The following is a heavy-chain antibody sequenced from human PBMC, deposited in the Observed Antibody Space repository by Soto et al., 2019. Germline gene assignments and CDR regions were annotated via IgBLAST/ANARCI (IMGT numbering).Heavy chain of an antibody. V-gene: IGHV4-4*02. CDR3: ASRPYSSSCYVTYYFDY. D-gene: IGHD6-13*01. J-gene: IGHJ4*02. Sequence: EILSITCAASGGCMRSNNWWNWVRQPPGKGLEWIGEIYHSGSTNYNPSLKSRVTISVDKSKNQFSLKLSSVTASDTAVYYCASRPYSSSCYVTYYFDYWGQGTLVTVSS. CDR2: IYHSGST. CDR1: GGCMRSNNW.